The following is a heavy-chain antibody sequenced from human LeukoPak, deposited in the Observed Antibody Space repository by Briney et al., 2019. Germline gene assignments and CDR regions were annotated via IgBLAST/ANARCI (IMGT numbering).Heavy chain of an antibody. CDR2: VNPNNGDT. D-gene: IGHD6-19*01. CDR3: ARDRGIPVPGNAFDI. CDR1: GYTFTAYY. Sequence: GASVKVSCKASGYTFTAYYMHWVRQAPGQGLEWMGLVNPNNGDTISAQKFQGRVTMTRDTPITTAYLELSRLESDDTAVYYCARDRGIPVPGNAFDIWGQGTMVTVSS. V-gene: IGHV1-2*02. J-gene: IGHJ3*02.